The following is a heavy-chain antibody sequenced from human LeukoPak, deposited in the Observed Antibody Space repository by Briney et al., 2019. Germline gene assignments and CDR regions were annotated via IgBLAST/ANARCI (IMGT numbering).Heavy chain of an antibody. V-gene: IGHV3-30*18. D-gene: IGHD3-22*01. CDR3: AKDHDSSGTSDY. CDR2: ISYDGSNK. J-gene: IGHJ4*02. Sequence: GRSLRLSCAASGFTFSSYGMHWVRQAPGKGLEWVAVISYDGSNKYYADSVNGRFTISRDNSKNTLYLQMNSLRAEDTAVYYCAKDHDSSGTSDYWGQGTLVTVSS. CDR1: GFTFSSYG.